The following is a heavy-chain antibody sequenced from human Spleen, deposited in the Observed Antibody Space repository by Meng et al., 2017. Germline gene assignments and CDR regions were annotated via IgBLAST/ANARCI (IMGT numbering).Heavy chain of an antibody. J-gene: IGHJ5*02. CDR3: ARRYGASAYNWFDP. CDR2: IYYSGST. V-gene: IGHV4-30-4*01. Sequence: GELQESGPGLVKPSQTLSLPCTVSGGSISSGDYYWSWIRQPPGKGLEWIGYIYYSGSTHYNPSLKSRVTISVDTSKNQFSLKLSSVTAADTAVYYCARRYGASAYNWFDPWGQGTLVTVSS. D-gene: IGHD4-17*01. CDR1: GGSISSGDYY.